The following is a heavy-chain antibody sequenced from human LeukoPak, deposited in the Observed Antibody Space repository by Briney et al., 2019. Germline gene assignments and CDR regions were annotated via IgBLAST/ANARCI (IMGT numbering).Heavy chain of an antibody. V-gene: IGHV4-30-4*01. J-gene: IGHJ4*02. CDR2: IYYSAST. CDR1: GGSISSGDYY. CDR3: ASVELLWFGELFQGYFDY. D-gene: IGHD3-10*01. Sequence: PSETLSLTCTVSGGSISSGDYYWSRIRQPPGKGLEWFGYIYYSASTYYNPSLKSRVTISVDTSKNQCSLKLSSVTAADTAVYYCASVELLWFGELFQGYFDYCGQGTLVTVSS.